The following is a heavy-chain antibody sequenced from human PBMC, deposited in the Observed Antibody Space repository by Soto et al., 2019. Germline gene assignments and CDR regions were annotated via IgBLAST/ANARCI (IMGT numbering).Heavy chain of an antibody. Sequence: PSVTLSLTSTISDGTVRVHYWSWIRQPPGQALEWIGYIYDSGSPYYNPSFRSRVIISADTSKNSLYLQMNSLRAEDTAVYYCARDRDSSSLFDYWGQGTLVTVSS. CDR3: ARDRDSSSLFDY. CDR1: DGTVRVHY. V-gene: IGHV4-59*02. D-gene: IGHD6-6*01. J-gene: IGHJ4*02. CDR2: IYDSGSP.